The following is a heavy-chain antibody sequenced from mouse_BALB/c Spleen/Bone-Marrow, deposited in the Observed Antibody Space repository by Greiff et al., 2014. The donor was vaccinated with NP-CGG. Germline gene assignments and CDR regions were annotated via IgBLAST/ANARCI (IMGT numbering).Heavy chain of an antibody. V-gene: IGHV1S22*01. Sequence: LQQLGSELVRPGASVKLSCKASGYTFTSYWMHWVKQRHGQGLEWIGNIYPGSGSTNYDEKFKSKGTLTVDTSSSTAYMHLSSLTSEDSAVYYCTSWDYWGQGTTLTVSS. J-gene: IGHJ2*01. CDR1: GYTFTSYW. CDR2: IYPGSGST. CDR3: TSWDY.